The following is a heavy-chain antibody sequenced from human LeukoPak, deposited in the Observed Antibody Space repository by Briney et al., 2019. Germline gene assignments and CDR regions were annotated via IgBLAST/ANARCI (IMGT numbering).Heavy chain of an antibody. CDR2: IYPNNGAT. V-gene: IGHV1-2*02. Sequence: ASVTVSCKASGYTFSGTGWYLYWLRQAPGQGLECMGWIYPNNGATAYAQKFQGRVAMTRDTSITTAYMELSRLRPDDTAVYYCARDGPAQMVDFDYWGQGTLVTVPS. J-gene: IGHJ4*02. CDR1: GYTFSGTGWY. CDR3: ARDGPAQMVDFDY. D-gene: IGHD3-10*01.